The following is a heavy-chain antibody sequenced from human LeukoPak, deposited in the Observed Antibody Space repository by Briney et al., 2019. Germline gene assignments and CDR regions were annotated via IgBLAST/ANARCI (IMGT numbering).Heavy chain of an antibody. Sequence: PGGSLRLSCAASGFTFSSYSMNWVRQAPGKGLEWVANIKQDGSEKYYVDSVKGRFTISRDNAKNSLYLQMNSLRAEDTAVYYCARVWETHLLLGGYFDYWGQGTLVTVSS. D-gene: IGHD2-21*02. J-gene: IGHJ4*02. V-gene: IGHV3-7*01. CDR2: IKQDGSEK. CDR3: ARVWETHLLLGGYFDY. CDR1: GFTFSSYS.